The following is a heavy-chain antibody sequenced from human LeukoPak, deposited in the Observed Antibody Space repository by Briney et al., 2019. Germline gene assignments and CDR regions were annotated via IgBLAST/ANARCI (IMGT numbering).Heavy chain of an antibody. CDR3: ARGKYSSGWYLDS. CDR1: GGPISRYY. D-gene: IGHD6-19*01. Sequence: PSETLSLTCIVSGGPISRYYWSWIRQPPGKGLEWIGYFDNSDSTNYNPSLKNRVTISEDTSKNQFALELRSVTAADTAIYYCARGKYSSGWYLDSWGQGTLVTVSS. V-gene: IGHV4-59*01. CDR2: FDNSDST. J-gene: IGHJ5*01.